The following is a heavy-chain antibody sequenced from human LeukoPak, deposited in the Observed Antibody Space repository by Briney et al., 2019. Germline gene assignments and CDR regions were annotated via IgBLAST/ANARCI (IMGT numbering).Heavy chain of an antibody. D-gene: IGHD1-26*01. J-gene: IGHJ4*02. CDR3: AKDTLPSSGSYLGYYFDY. CDR2: ISSDGDTT. V-gene: IGHV3-64*01. Sequence: GGSLRLSCAASGFTFSNYAMHWVRQAPGKGLEYVSAISSDGDTTYYANSVKGRFTISRDNSKNTLYLQMGSLRAEDTAVYYCAKDTLPSSGSYLGYYFDYWGQGTLVTVSS. CDR1: GFTFSNYA.